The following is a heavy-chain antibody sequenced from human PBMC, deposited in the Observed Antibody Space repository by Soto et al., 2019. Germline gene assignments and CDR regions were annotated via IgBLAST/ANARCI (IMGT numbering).Heavy chain of an antibody. D-gene: IGHD4-17*01. V-gene: IGHV1-69*02. CDR1: GGTFSSYT. CDR3: ALTTVTSRGDY. Sequence: QVQLVQSGAEVKKPGSSVKVSCKASGGTFSSYTISWVRQAPGQGLEWMGRIIPILGIANYAQKFQGRVTITADKSTSTAYMELSSLRSEDTAVDYCALTTVTSRGDYWGQGTLVTVSS. CDR2: IIPILGIA. J-gene: IGHJ4*02.